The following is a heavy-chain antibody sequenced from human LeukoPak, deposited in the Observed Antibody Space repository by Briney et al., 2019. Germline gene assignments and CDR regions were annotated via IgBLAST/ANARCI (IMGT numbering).Heavy chain of an antibody. Sequence: SDSLSLTCTLSGGSISSYYWSWIRQPPGKGLERIGYIHYSEYSGRISTDYNPSLMSRVTISVDTSKNQFSLKLSSVTAADTAVYYCAREVVSGGNCFFDYWGQGTLVTVSS. V-gene: IGHV4-59*07. D-gene: IGHD2-15*01. CDR3: AREVVSGGNCFFDY. CDR1: GGSISSYY. CDR2: IHYSEYSGRIST. J-gene: IGHJ4*02.